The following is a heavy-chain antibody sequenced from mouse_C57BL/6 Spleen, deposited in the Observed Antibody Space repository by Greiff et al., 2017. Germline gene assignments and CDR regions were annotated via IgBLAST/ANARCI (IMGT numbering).Heavy chain of an antibody. V-gene: IGHV1-4*01. CDR1: GYTFTSYT. D-gene: IGHD2-1*01. Sequence: VQLQQSGAELARPGASVKMSCKASGYTFTSYTMHWVKQRPGQGLEWIGYINPSSGYTKYNQKFKDKATLTADKSSSTAYMQLSSLTSEDSAVYYCADGNSHYYAMDYWGQGTSVTVSS. J-gene: IGHJ4*01. CDR2: INPSSGYT. CDR3: ADGNSHYYAMDY.